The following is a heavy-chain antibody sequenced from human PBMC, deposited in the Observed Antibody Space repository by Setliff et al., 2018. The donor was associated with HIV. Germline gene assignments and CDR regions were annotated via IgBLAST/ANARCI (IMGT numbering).Heavy chain of an antibody. CDR3: VKDTVEVLRIFSDH. CDR1: GGSISNSRYY. Sequence: SETLSLTCTVSGGSISNSRYYWSWIRQPPGKGLEWIGSIYYSGSTYYNPSLKSRVTISVDTSKNQFSLKLRSVTAADTAVYYCVKDTVEVLRIFSDHWGQGTLVTVSS. J-gene: IGHJ4*02. CDR2: IYYSGST. V-gene: IGHV4-39*07. D-gene: IGHD2-2*01.